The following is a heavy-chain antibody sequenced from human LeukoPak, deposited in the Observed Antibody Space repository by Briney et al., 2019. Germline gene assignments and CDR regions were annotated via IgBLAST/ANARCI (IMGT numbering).Heavy chain of an antibody. D-gene: IGHD3-10*01. Sequence: SETLSLTCTVSGDSISSRSHYWAWIRESPGKGLEWIGSIFYTGSGYYNPSLESRVTMSLDTSKNQISLKLTSVTAADTAVYYCARKTWFWYFDSRGQGTLVTVSS. CDR1: GDSISSRSHY. V-gene: IGHV4-39*01. CDR3: ARKTWFWYFDS. CDR2: IFYTGSG. J-gene: IGHJ4*02.